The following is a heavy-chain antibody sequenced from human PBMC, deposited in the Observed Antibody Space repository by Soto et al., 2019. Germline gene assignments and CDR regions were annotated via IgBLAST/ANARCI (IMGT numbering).Heavy chain of an antibody. V-gene: IGHV4-31*03. J-gene: IGHJ6*02. CDR2: IYYSGST. D-gene: IGHD3-10*01. CDR3: ATRTDYYYDSGSLGCMDV. Sequence: QVQLQESGPGLVKPSQTLSLTCTVSGGSISSGSYYWSWIRQLPGKGLEWIGYIYYSGSTYYNPYLKSRVTISVDTSKNQFSLKLNSVTAADTAVYYCATRTDYYYDSGSLGCMDVWGQGTTVTVSS. CDR1: GGSISSGSYY.